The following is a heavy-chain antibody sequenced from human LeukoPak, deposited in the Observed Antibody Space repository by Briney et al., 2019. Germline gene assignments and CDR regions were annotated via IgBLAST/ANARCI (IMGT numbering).Heavy chain of an antibody. CDR2: MSSDGGNQ. Sequence: GGSLRLSCAASGFSFSSCAIHWVRQAPGKGLEWVTFMSSDGGNQYHADSVKGRFTISRDNSKNALYLQMNSLRAEDTAVYHCARGHASGSWLIDYWGLGTLVTVSS. J-gene: IGHJ4*02. D-gene: IGHD3-10*01. CDR1: GFSFSSCA. V-gene: IGHV3-30*01. CDR3: ARGHASGSWLIDY.